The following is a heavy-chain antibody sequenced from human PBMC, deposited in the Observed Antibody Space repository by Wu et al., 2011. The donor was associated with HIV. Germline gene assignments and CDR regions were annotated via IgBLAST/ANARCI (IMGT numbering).Heavy chain of an antibody. Sequence: QVQLVQPGAEVKKPGASVKVSCKASGYTFTRYYMHWVRQAPGQGLEWMGIINPTGGTTSYAQKFQGRVTMTGDTSTSTVYMELSSLRSEDTAVYYCARGAGVATTHFDYWGQGTLVTVSS. V-gene: IGHV1-46*01. D-gene: IGHD4-23*01. J-gene: IGHJ4*02. CDR2: INPTGGTT. CDR3: ARGAGVATTHFDY. CDR1: GYTFTRYY.